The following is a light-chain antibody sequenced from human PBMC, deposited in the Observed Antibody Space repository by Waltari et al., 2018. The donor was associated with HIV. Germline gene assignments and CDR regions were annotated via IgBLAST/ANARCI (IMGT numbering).Light chain of an antibody. CDR3: SSYTSSATGVL. Sequence: QSALTQPASVSGSPGQSITISCTGTSRDIGGYNFVPWYQQHPGRAPRLMIYEVTSRPSGVSNRFSGSRSGNTASLTISGLQAEDEADYYCSSYTSSATGVLFGGGTTLTVL. CDR2: EVT. CDR1: SRDIGGYNF. J-gene: IGLJ2*01. V-gene: IGLV2-14*01.